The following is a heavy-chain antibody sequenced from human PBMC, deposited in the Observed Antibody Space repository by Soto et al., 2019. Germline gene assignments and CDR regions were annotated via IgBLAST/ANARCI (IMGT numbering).Heavy chain of an antibody. CDR2: ISKDGSHS. Sequence: QVQLVESGGGVVQPGRSLRLSCAASGFNSRTYGIHWVRQAPGKGLEWVALISKDGSHSYYAHSVKGRFTTSRDNSQNKAFQQVNSLRADDTAVYFCARGTDYADLGNAEYFHPWGQGTLVTVAS. J-gene: IGHJ1*01. V-gene: IGHV3-30*03. CDR1: GFNSRTYG. CDR3: ARGTDYADLGNAEYFHP. D-gene: IGHD4-17*01.